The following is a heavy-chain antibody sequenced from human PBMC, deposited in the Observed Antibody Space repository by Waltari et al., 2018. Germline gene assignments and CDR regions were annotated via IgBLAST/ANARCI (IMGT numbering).Heavy chain of an antibody. V-gene: IGHV3-11*01. CDR2: ISSIVRTI. D-gene: IGHD6-13*01. CDR3: ARDAYSTRNAFDI. J-gene: IGHJ3*02. Sequence: QVQLVESGGGLVKPGGSLRLSCAASGFTFSDYYLSWIRQAPGMVLEWVSCISSIVRTIYYADSVEGRFTSSRDKAKNSLYLQMNSLRAEDTAVYYCARDAYSTRNAFDIWGQGTMVTVSS. CDR1: GFTFSDYY.